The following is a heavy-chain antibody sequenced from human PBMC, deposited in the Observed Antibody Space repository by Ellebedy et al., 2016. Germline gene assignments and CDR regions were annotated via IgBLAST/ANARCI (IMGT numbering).Heavy chain of an antibody. J-gene: IGHJ4*02. CDR3: RQGHYFDQ. V-gene: IGHV3-23*01. Sequence: GGSLRLXXAPSGFIVSSFFMSWVRQAPGKGLEWVSTMRGDGAKTHLADSVKGRFTMSRDIPKNTVYLQMNRLRAEDTAVYYCRQGHYFDQWGQGALVTVSS. CDR1: GFIVSSFF. CDR2: MRGDGAKT.